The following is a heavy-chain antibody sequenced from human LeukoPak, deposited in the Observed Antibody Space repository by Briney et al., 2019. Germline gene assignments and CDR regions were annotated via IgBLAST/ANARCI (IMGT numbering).Heavy chain of an antibody. V-gene: IGHV4-30-2*01. CDR3: ARGLIVPSTIFDY. CDR1: GDSISSGTYS. D-gene: IGHD2-2*01. J-gene: IGHJ4*02. CDR2: ISHSGGT. Sequence: SLTLSLTCAVSGDSISSGTYSWTWIRQPPGKGLEWIGFISHSGGTYYNPSLKSRVTMSVDRSENQFSLKLSSVTAADTAVYYCARGLIVPSTIFDYRGQGALVTVSS.